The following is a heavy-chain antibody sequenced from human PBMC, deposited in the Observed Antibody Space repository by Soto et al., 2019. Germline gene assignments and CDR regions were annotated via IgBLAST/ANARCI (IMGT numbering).Heavy chain of an antibody. J-gene: IGHJ4*02. CDR2: ISAYNGNI. D-gene: IGHD6-19*01. V-gene: IGHV1-18*01. CDR1: GYTFTTYG. Sequence: QVQLVQSGAEVKKPGASVKVSCTASGYTFTTYGISWVRQAPGQGLEWMGWISAYNGNINYEQNFQGRVTLTTDTSTRTAYMERRSLSADDPAVYYCARDGSRWSGTPYFDYWGQGSLVTVSS. CDR3: ARDGSRWSGTPYFDY.